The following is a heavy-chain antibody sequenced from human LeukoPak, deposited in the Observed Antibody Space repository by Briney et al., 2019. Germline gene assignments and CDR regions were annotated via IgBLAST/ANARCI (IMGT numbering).Heavy chain of an antibody. CDR1: GYTFTGYY. V-gene: IGHV1-2*02. CDR3: VRGCSSTSCYTGSYWLDP. D-gene: IGHD2-2*02. CDR2: INPNSGGT. J-gene: IGHJ5*02. Sequence: ASVKVSCKASGYTFTGYYMHWVRQAPGQGLEWMGWINPNSGGTNYAQKFQGRVTMTRDTSISTAYMELSRLRSDDTAVYYCVRGCSSTSCYTGSYWLDPWGQGTLVTVSS.